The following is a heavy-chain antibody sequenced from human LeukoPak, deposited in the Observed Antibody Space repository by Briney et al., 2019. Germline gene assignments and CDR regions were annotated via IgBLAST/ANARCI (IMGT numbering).Heavy chain of an antibody. V-gene: IGHV4-30-4*01. Sequence: SQTLSLTCTVSGGSISSGDYYWSWIRQPPGTGLEWIGYIYYSGSTYYNPSLKSRVTISVDTSKNQFSLKLSSATAADTAAYYCASTYGSGSYFDYWGQGTLVTVSS. D-gene: IGHD3-10*01. CDR3: ASTYGSGSYFDY. CDR1: GGSISSGDYY. J-gene: IGHJ4*02. CDR2: IYYSGST.